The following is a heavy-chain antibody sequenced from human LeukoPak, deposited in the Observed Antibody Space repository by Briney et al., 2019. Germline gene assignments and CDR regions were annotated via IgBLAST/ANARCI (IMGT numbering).Heavy chain of an antibody. J-gene: IGHJ5*02. V-gene: IGHV3-53*01. CDR1: GFTFSSYS. D-gene: IGHD3-16*01. Sequence: GGSLRLSCAASGFTFSSYSMNWVRQAPGKGLEWVSVVYSDGGAKYADSVKDRFNISRDNSKNMLYLEMNSLRVEDTAVYYCARDRGFGGPQGDNWFDPWGQGTLVTVSS. CDR2: VYSDGGA. CDR3: ARDRGFGGPQGDNWFDP.